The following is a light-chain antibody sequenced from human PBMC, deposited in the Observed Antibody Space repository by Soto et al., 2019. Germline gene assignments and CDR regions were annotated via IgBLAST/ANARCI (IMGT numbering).Light chain of an antibody. CDR2: AAT. V-gene: IGKV1-39*01. J-gene: IGKJ2*01. CDR3: QQSYTTPRT. CDR1: QTISGY. Sequence: DIQMTQSPSSLSASVGDRVTIICRTSQTISGYLNWYQQKPGKAPTPLISAATTLQPGVPSRFSARGSGTEFTLTISSLQPEDFATYHCQQSYTTPRTFGQGTKVDIK.